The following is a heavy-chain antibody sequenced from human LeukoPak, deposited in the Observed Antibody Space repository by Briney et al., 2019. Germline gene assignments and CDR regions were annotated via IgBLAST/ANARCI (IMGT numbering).Heavy chain of an antibody. CDR2: INHSGST. CDR3: AGGQVNDYFDY. Sequence: SETLSLTCAVYVGSFSGYYWSRIRQPPGKGLEWIGEINHSGSTNYNPSLKSRVTISVDTSKNQFSLKLSSVTAAGTAVYYCAGGQVNDYFDYWGQGTLVTVSS. CDR1: VGSFSGYY. V-gene: IGHV4-34*01. J-gene: IGHJ4*02.